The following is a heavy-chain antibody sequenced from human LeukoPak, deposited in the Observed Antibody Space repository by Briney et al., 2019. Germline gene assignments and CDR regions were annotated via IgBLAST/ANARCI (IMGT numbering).Heavy chain of an antibody. V-gene: IGHV4-61*02. D-gene: IGHD2-2*01. J-gene: IGHJ6*03. CDR2: IYTSGST. CDR3: ARSIYCSSTSCYVSPRGGTYYYYMDV. Sequence: SQTLSLTCTVSGGSISSGSYYWSWIRQPAGKGLEWIGRIYTSGSTNYNPSLKSRVTISVDTSKNQFSLKLSSVTAADTAVYYCARSIYCSSTSCYVSPRGGTYYYYMDVWGKGTTVTISS. CDR1: GGSISSGSYY.